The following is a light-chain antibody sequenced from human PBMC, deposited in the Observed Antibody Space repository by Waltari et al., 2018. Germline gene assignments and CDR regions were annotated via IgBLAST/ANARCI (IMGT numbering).Light chain of an antibody. CDR3: SSYRNNSIERI. CDR2: DFS. J-gene: IGLJ1*01. CDR1: SSDVGGYNF. Sequence: SALTQSASVSGSPGQSVTISCTGTSSDVGGYNFVSWFQHHPDKAPKRMIYDFSYRPSGVSDRFSGSKSGNTASLTIAGLQAEDEAEYYCSSYRNNSIERIFGTVTKVTGL. V-gene: IGLV2-14*03.